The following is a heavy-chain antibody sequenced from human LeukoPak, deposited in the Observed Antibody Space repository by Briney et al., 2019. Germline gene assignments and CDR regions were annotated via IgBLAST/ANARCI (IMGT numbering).Heavy chain of an antibody. CDR2: IYYSGST. CDR1: GDSISSSSYY. J-gene: IGHJ4*02. Sequence: PSETLSLTCTVSGDSISSSSYYWGWIRQPPGKGLEWIGSIYYSGSTYYNPSLKSRVTISVDTSKNQFSLKLSSVTAADTAVYYCARSLGGLRRRIDYWGQGTLVTVSS. CDR3: ARSLGGLRRRIDY. D-gene: IGHD4-17*01. V-gene: IGHV4-39*01.